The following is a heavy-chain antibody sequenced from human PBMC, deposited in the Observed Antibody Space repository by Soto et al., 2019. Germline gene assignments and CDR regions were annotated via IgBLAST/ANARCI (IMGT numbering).Heavy chain of an antibody. D-gene: IGHD1-1*01. CDR2: IRNKFNSYTT. V-gene: IGHV3-72*01. J-gene: IGHJ3*02. CDR1: GFTFSDHY. Sequence: EVQLVESGGGLVQPGGSLRLSCAASGFTFSDHYMDWVRQAPGKGLEWVGRIRNKFNSYTTEYAASVKGRFTISRDDSKNSLYFQMNSLKAEDTAVYYCVRGKGTTWTDHALDIWGQGTMVTVSS. CDR3: VRGKGTTWTDHALDI.